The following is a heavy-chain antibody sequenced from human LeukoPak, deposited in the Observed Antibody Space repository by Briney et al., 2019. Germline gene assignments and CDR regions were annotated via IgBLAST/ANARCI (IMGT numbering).Heavy chain of an antibody. CDR1: GYTFNIYG. D-gene: IGHD4-23*01. Sequence: GASVKVSCKASGYTFNIYGINWVRQAPGQGLEWMGWISGYNGNTKYAQKFQGRVTMTTDTSTSTAYMELRSLRSDDTAVIYCARGDYGGSADYWGQGTLVTVSS. J-gene: IGHJ4*02. V-gene: IGHV1-18*01. CDR2: ISGYNGNT. CDR3: ARGDYGGSADY.